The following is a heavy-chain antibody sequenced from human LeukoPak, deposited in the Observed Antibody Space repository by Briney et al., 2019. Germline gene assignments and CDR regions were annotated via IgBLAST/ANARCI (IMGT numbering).Heavy chain of an antibody. CDR3: ARDPYSGYDRPRNWFDP. D-gene: IGHD5-12*01. V-gene: IGHV1-2*02. J-gene: IGHJ5*02. CDR2: INPNSGGT. CDR1: GYTFTAYY. Sequence: ASVKVSCKASGYTFTAYYMYWVRQAPGQGLEWMGRINPNSGGTNYAQKFQGRVTMTRDTSISTAYMELSRLRSDDTAVYYCARDPYSGYDRPRNWFDPWGQGTLVTVSS.